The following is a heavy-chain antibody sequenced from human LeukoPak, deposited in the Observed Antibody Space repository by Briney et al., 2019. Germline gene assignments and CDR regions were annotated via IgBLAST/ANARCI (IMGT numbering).Heavy chain of an antibody. J-gene: IGHJ3*02. CDR2: ISSSSSTI. Sequence: PGGSLRLSCAASGFTFSSYSMNWVRQAPGKGLEWVSYISSSSSTIYYADSVKGRFTISRDNAKNSLYLQMNSLRAEDTAVYYCARVDYDFWSGYPGAFDIWGQGTMVTVSS. D-gene: IGHD3-3*01. CDR3: ARVDYDFWSGYPGAFDI. V-gene: IGHV3-48*01. CDR1: GFTFSSYS.